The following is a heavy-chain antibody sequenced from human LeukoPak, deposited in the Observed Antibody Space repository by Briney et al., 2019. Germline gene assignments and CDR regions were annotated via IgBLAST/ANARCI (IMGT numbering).Heavy chain of an antibody. CDR1: GGTFSSYT. CDR3: ARDKGGGSWDNFDY. Sequence: SVKVSCKASGGTFSSYTISWVRQAPGQGLEWMGRIIPILGIANYAQKFQGRVTITADESTSTAYMELSSLRSEDTAVYYCARDKGGGSWDNFDYWGQGTLVTVSS. J-gene: IGHJ4*02. V-gene: IGHV1-69*04. D-gene: IGHD2-15*01. CDR2: IIPILGIA.